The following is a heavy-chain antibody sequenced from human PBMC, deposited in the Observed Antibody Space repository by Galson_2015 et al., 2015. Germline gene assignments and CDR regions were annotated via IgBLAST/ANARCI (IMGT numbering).Heavy chain of an antibody. D-gene: IGHD1-26*01. V-gene: IGHV1-69*02. CDR3: ASLVGAPGKSDY. CDR2: VITILDIT. Sequence: SVKVSCKASGGTFSSFTFSWVRQAPGQGLEWMGRVITILDITTYAQKFQDRVTITADESTSTAYMELSSLGSDDTAMYYCASLVGAPGKSDYWGQGTLVIVSS. J-gene: IGHJ4*02. CDR1: GGTFSSFT.